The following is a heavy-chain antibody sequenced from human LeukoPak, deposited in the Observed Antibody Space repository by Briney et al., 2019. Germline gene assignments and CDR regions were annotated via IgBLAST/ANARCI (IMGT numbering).Heavy chain of an antibody. CDR3: ARESYSGTYYLGY. CDR1: GITFSSYW. Sequence: GGSLRLSCAASGITFSSYWMHWVRQAPGEGLVWVARINSDGSNTNYADSVKSRFTVSRDNAKNTLYLQMNSLRVEDTAVYYCARESYSGTYYLGYWGQGTLVTVSS. V-gene: IGHV3-74*01. J-gene: IGHJ4*02. D-gene: IGHD1-26*01. CDR2: INSDGSNT.